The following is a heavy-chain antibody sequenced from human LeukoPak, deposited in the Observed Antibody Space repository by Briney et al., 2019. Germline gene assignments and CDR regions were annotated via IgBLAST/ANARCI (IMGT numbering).Heavy chain of an antibody. V-gene: IGHV4-34*01. CDR2: INHSGST. CDR1: GGSFSGYY. CDR3: ARGQYRLSYFDY. Sequence: SETLSLTCAVYGGSFSGYYWSWIRQPPGKGLEWIGEINHSGSTNYNPSLKSRVTISVDTSKNQFSLKLSSVTAADTAAYYCARGQYRLSYFDYWGQGTLVTVSS. D-gene: IGHD2-2*02. J-gene: IGHJ4*02.